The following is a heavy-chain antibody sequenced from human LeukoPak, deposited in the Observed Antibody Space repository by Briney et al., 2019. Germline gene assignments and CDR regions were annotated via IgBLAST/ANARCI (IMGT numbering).Heavy chain of an antibody. Sequence: GASVKVSCKASGYTFTGYYMHWVRQAPGQGLEWMGWISAYNGNTNYAQKLQGRVTMTTDTSTSTAYMELRSLRSDDTAVYYCARGEYYYYMDVWGKGTTVTISS. CDR1: GYTFTGYY. CDR3: ARGEYYYYMDV. J-gene: IGHJ6*03. CDR2: ISAYNGNT. V-gene: IGHV1-18*04.